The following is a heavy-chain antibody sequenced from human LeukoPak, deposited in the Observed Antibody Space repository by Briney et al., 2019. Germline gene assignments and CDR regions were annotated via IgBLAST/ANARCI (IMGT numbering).Heavy chain of an antibody. J-gene: IGHJ4*02. CDR3: ARDLPDQGAY. CDR1: GLTVSSNY. Sequence: GGSLRLSCAASGLTVSSNYMSWVRQAPGKGLEWVSVMYRSDATYYADSVKGRFTMSRDSSKKTVYLQMNSLRSEDTAVYYCARDLPDQGAYWGQGTLVIVSS. V-gene: IGHV3-53*01. CDR2: MYRSDAT. D-gene: IGHD1-14*01.